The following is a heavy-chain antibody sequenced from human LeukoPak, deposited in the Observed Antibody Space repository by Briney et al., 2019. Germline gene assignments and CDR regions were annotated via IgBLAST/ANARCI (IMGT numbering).Heavy chain of an antibody. CDR3: ARGYFDWLFLDY. D-gene: IGHD3-9*01. CDR1: GRSISSYY. Sequence: SETLSLTCTVSGRSISSYYWSWIRQPAGKGLEWIGRIYTSGSTNYNPPLRSRVTMSVDTSKSQFSLKLSSVTAADTAVYYCARGYFDWLFLDYWGQGTLVTVSS. V-gene: IGHV4-4*07. J-gene: IGHJ4*02. CDR2: IYTSGST.